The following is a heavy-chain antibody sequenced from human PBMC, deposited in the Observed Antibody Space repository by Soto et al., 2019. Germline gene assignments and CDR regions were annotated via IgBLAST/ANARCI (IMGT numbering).Heavy chain of an antibody. CDR1: GYSFTSQY. V-gene: IGHV1-46*03. J-gene: IGHJ3*02. Sequence: QVQLVQSGAEVKKPGASVKISCEASGYSFTSQYVHWVRQAPGQGLEWMGIINPNGGSTTYAQKFQGRGTMTRDTSTRTVYMELGRLTSEDTAVYYWAREPGLRPGGGGTEPLDIWGQGTMVTVAS. CDR3: AREPGLRPGGGGTEPLDI. CDR2: INPNGGST. D-gene: IGHD5-12*01.